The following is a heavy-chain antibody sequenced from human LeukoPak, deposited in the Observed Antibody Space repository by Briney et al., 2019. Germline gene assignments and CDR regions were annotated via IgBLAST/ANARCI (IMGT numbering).Heavy chain of an antibody. CDR1: AYTFTSYG. CDR2: ISAYNGNT. CDR3: ARDFYDFWSGNIDPNRFDY. V-gene: IGHV1-18*01. Sequence: ASVKVSCKASAYTFTSYGTSWVRHAPGQGREWMGWISAYNGNTNYAQKLQGRVTMNTDTSTSTAYMELRSLRSDDTAVYYCARDFYDFWSGNIDPNRFDYWGQGTLVTVSS. D-gene: IGHD3-3*01. J-gene: IGHJ4*02.